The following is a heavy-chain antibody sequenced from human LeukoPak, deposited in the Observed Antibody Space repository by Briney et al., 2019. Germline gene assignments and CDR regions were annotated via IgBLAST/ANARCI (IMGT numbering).Heavy chain of an antibody. J-gene: IGHJ4*02. CDR2: ISSSGSTI. V-gene: IGHV3-11*04. CDR3: ARDRGDVWGSYPLYYFDY. D-gene: IGHD3-16*02. Sequence: PGGSLRLSCAASGFTFSDYYMSWIRQAPGKGLEWVSYISSSGSTIYYADSVKGRFTISRDNAKNSLYLQMNSLRAEDTAVYCCARDRGDVWGSYPLYYFDYWGQGTLVTVSS. CDR1: GFTFSDYY.